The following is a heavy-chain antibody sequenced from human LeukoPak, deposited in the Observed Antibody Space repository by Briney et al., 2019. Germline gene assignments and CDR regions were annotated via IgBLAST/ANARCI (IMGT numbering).Heavy chain of an antibody. J-gene: IGHJ4*02. D-gene: IGHD3-22*01. V-gene: IGHV3-30*02. CDR1: GFTFSSYG. CDR3: AKDSGDGYDSRIGDY. Sequence: GGSLRLSCAASGFTFSSYGMHWVRQAPGKGLEWVAFIRYDGSNKYYADSVKGRFTISRDNSKNTLYLQMNSLRAEDTAVYYCAKDSGDGYDSRIGDYWGQGTLVTVSS. CDR2: IRYDGSNK.